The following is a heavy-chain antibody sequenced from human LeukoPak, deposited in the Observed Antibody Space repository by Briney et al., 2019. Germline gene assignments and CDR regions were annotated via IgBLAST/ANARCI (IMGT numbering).Heavy chain of an antibody. J-gene: IGHJ4*02. Sequence: SVKVSCKASGFTFTSSAVQWVRQARGQRLEWIGWIVVGSGNTNYAQKFQERVTITRDMSTSTAYMELSSLRSEDTAVYYCAAGPIYLEWEHGDYWGQGTLVTVSS. CDR1: GFTFTSSA. CDR3: AAGPIYLEWEHGDY. D-gene: IGHD3-3*01. CDR2: IVVGSGNT. V-gene: IGHV1-58*01.